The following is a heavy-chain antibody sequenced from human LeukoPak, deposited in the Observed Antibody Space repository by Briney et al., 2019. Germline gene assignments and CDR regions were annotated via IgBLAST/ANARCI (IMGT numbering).Heavy chain of an antibody. CDR3: AEGGGYDILTGYNHFDY. D-gene: IGHD3-9*01. CDR1: GFTFDDYA. Sequence: GRSLRLSCAASGFTFDDYAMHWVRQAPGKGLEWVSGISWNSGSIGYADSVKGRFTISRDNAKNSLYLQMNSLRAEDTALYYCAEGGGYDILTGYNHFDYWGQGTLVTVSS. J-gene: IGHJ4*02. CDR2: ISWNSGSI. V-gene: IGHV3-9*01.